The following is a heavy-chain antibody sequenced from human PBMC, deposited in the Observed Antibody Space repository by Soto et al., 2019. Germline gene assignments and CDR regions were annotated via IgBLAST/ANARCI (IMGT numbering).Heavy chain of an antibody. CDR2: IYYSGST. V-gene: IGHV4-30-4*01. J-gene: IGHJ5*02. D-gene: IGHD3-22*01. Sequence: QALSCTVFGGSIRGGYYYLSWINQPPGKGLEWIGYIYYSGSTYYNPSLKSRVTISVDTSKNQFSLKLSSVTAADTAVYYCAREMNDSSGYYPWGQGNLVTGSS. CDR3: AREMNDSSGYYP. CDR1: GGSIRGGYYY.